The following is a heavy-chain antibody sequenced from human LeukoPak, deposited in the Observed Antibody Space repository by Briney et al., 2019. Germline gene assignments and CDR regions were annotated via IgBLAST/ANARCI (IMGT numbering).Heavy chain of an antibody. D-gene: IGHD6-13*01. CDR2: IRSKANSYAT. CDR3: TALGIAAAGMDY. J-gene: IGHJ4*02. V-gene: IGHV3-73*01. CDR1: GFTFSGSA. Sequence: GGSLRLSCAASGFTFSGSAIHWVRQASGKGLEWLGRIRSKANSYATAYGASVEGRFTISRDDSKNTAYLQMNSLITEDTAVYFCTALGIAAAGMDYWGQGTLVTVSS.